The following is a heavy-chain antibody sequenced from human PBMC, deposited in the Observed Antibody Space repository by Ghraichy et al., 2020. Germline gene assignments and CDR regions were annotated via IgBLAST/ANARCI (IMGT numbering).Heavy chain of an antibody. CDR2: SYSGGTT. Sequence: GGSLRLSCAVSGFTVSSNYMSWVRQAPGKGLEWVSVSYSGGTTYYADSVKGRFTISRDNSKNTLYLQMNSLRAEDTAVYYCASIVGATTYFQHWGQGTLVTVSS. J-gene: IGHJ1*01. CDR3: ASIVGATTYFQH. D-gene: IGHD1-26*01. CDR1: GFTVSSNY. V-gene: IGHV3-66*01.